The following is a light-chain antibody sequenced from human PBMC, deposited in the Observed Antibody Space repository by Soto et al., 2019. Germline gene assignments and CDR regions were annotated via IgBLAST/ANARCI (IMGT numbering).Light chain of an antibody. CDR3: QSYDNSLGVCYV. V-gene: IGLV1-40*01. CDR1: SSNLGAGYD. CDR2: GNR. J-gene: IGLJ1*01. Sequence: QSVLTQPPSVSGAPGQRVTISCTGSSSNLGAGYDVHWYQLLPGTXPXXXXXGNRNRPSGVPDRFSGSKSGTSASLAITGLQAEDEADYYCQSYDNSLGVCYVFGTGTKVTVL.